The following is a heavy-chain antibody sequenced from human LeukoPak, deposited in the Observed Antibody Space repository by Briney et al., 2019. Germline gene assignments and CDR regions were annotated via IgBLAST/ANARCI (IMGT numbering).Heavy chain of an antibody. CDR1: PFTFSNYW. Sequence: PGGSLRLSCAGPPFTFSNYWMSWVRQAPGKGLQWVANIKPDGREKYYVDSVKGRFTISRDNAKNSLYLQMNSLRAEDTAVYFCAREEDYSSHNWFDPWGQGTLVTVSS. J-gene: IGHJ5*02. V-gene: IGHV3-7*01. D-gene: IGHD6-19*01. CDR3: AREEDYSSHNWFDP. CDR2: IKPDGREK.